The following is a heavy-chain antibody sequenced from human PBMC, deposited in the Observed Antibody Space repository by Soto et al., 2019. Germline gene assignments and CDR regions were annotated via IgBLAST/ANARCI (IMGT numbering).Heavy chain of an antibody. Sequence: GGSLRLSCAASGFTFSSYAMSWVRQAPGKGLEWISAINGGATSTYHADSVKGRFTISRDNSKTTLFLQMNRLRADDRAVYYCAKGSASGSPYYFAFWGHGTLVTVSS. J-gene: IGHJ4*01. CDR1: GFTFSSYA. CDR3: AKGSASGSPYYFAF. V-gene: IGHV3-23*01. D-gene: IGHD6-25*01. CDR2: INGGATST.